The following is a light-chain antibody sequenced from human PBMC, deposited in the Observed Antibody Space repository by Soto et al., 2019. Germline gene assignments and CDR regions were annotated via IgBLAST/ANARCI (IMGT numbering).Light chain of an antibody. CDR2: DAS. CDR1: QGISSY. J-gene: IGKJ4*01. Sequence: AIRMTQSPSSLSASTGDRVTITCRASQGISSYLAWYQQKPGKAPKLLIYDASSLESGVPSRFSGSGSGTEFTLTISSLQPDDFATYYCQQYNHYSGLTFGGGTKVDIK. V-gene: IGKV1-8*01. CDR3: QQYNHYSGLT.